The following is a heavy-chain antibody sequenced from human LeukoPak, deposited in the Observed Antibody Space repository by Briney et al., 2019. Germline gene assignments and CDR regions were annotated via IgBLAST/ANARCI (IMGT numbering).Heavy chain of an antibody. D-gene: IGHD3-10*02. CDR3: ASMIGTGGYFQH. V-gene: IGHV3-23*01. CDR2: ISGGAVST. Sequence: GGTLRLSCAASGFTFSSYGMSWVRQAPGKGLEWVSGISGGAVSTNYADSVKGRFTISRDNAKNSLYLQMNSLRAEDTAVYYCASMIGTGGYFQHWGQGTLVTVSS. CDR1: GFTFSSYG. J-gene: IGHJ1*01.